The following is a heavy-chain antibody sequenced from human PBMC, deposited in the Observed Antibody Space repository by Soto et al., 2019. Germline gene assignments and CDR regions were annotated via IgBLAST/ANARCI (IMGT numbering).Heavy chain of an antibody. J-gene: IGHJ4*02. D-gene: IGHD6-13*01. Sequence: QVQLQQWGAGLLKPSETLSLTCAVYGGSFSGYYWSWIRQPPGKGLEWIGEINHSGSTNYNPSLKSRVTISVDTSKNQFSLKLSSVTAADTAVYYCARVSAGKWIKEAAAGYWGQGTLVTVSS. CDR1: GGSFSGYY. CDR2: INHSGST. V-gene: IGHV4-34*01. CDR3: ARVSAGKWIKEAAAGY.